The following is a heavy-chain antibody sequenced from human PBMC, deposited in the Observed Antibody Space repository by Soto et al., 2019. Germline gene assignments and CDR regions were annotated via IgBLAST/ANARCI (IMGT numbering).Heavy chain of an antibody. D-gene: IGHD3-10*01. CDR3: ARAFRSWFLAPLYRMAV. CDR1: GGSVSSGSYY. Sequence: PSETLSLTCTVSGGSVSSGSYYWSWIRQPPGKGLEWIGYIYYSGSTNYNPSLKSRVTISVDTSKNQFSLKLSSVTAADTAVYYCARAFRSWFLAPLYRMAVWAQGTTLTVS. V-gene: IGHV4-61*01. CDR2: IYYSGST. J-gene: IGHJ6*02.